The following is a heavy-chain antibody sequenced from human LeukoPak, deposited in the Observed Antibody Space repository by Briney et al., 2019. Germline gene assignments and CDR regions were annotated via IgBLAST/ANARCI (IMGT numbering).Heavy chain of an antibody. Sequence: GESLRLSCAASGFTFSSFDMHWVRQPTGQGLEWVSNIGTARDTYYPGSQECRLTLSRDNAKNAFSLQMNSLRAGDASVYYCARGPLRGKSYYLDVWGKGTTVTVSS. V-gene: IGHV3-13*01. CDR2: IGTARDT. CDR3: ARGPLRGKSYYLDV. D-gene: IGHD1-1*01. CDR1: GFTFSSFD. J-gene: IGHJ6*03.